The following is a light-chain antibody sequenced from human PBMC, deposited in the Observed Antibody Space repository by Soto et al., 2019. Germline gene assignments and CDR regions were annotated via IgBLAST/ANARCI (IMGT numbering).Light chain of an antibody. V-gene: IGLV3-21*02. Sequence: SYELTRPPSVSVAPGQTATLTCGGDNIGSQSVHWYRQKPVQAPVLVVFHDGDRPSGIPDRFSVSNSGNTATLTISGVEVGDEADYYCQVWDSSSDQVVFGGGTKLTVL. CDR1: NIGSQS. CDR3: QVWDSSSDQVV. J-gene: IGLJ2*01. CDR2: HDG.